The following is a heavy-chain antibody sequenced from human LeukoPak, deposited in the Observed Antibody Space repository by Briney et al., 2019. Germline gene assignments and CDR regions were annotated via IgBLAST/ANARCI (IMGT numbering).Heavy chain of an antibody. CDR2: ISGSGGST. V-gene: IGHV3-23*01. J-gene: IGHJ4*02. Sequence: PGGSLRLSCAASGFTLSSYAMSWVRQAPGKGLEWVSAISGSGGSTYYADSVKGRFTISRDNSKNTLYLQMNSLRAEDTAVYYCAKGPKGTLPAANGAPPDYWGQGTLVTVSS. D-gene: IGHD2-2*01. CDR3: AKGPKGTLPAANGAPPDY. CDR1: GFTLSSYA.